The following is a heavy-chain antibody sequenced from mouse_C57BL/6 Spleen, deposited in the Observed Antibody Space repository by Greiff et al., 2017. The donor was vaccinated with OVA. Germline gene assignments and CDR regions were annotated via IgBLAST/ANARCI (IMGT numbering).Heavy chain of an antibody. CDR2: IDPSDSYT. Sequence: QVQLKQPGAELVMPGASVKLSCKASGYTFTSYWMHWVKQRPGQGLEWIGEIDPSDSYTNYNQKFKGKSTLTVDKSSSTAYMQLSSLTSEDSAVYYCALTGDYAMDYWGQGTSVTVSS. CDR3: ALTGDYAMDY. V-gene: IGHV1-69*01. J-gene: IGHJ4*01. D-gene: IGHD4-1*01. CDR1: GYTFTSYW.